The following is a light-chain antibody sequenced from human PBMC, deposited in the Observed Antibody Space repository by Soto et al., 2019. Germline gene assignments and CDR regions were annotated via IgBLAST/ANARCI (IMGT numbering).Light chain of an antibody. CDR1: QSISSY. CDR3: QQSYNTPWT. Sequence: DIQMTQSPSSLSASVGDRVTITCRASQSISSYLNWYQQKPGKAPKLLIYAASSLQSGVPSRFSGSGSGTDFTLTISSLQPVDFATYSCQQSYNTPWTFGQGTKVEIK. V-gene: IGKV1-39*01. J-gene: IGKJ1*01. CDR2: AAS.